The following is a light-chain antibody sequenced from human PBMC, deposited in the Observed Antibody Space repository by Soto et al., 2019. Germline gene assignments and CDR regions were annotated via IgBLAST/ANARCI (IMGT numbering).Light chain of an antibody. CDR1: QSFSSSY. CDR3: QQFDSSLYT. V-gene: IGKV3-20*01. Sequence: EIVLTQSPGTLSLSPGERATLSCTASQSFSSSYLAWYQQKPGQAPRLLIYATSSRATGIPDRFSGSGSGTDFTLTISRLEPEDFAVYYCQQFDSSLYTFGQGTKVEIK. J-gene: IGKJ2*01. CDR2: ATS.